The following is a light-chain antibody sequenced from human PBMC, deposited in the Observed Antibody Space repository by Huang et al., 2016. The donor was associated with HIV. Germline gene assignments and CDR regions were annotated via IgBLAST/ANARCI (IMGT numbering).Light chain of an antibody. J-gene: IGKJ1*01. Sequence: EIVLTQSPGALSLSPGDRATLSCRASQGISGSYLAWYQQKPGQAPRLLIFDASSRATGSPDRFSGSGSGTDFTLTISRLEPEDFAVYYCQHYGSSPQTFGQGTKVEIK. CDR2: DAS. V-gene: IGKV3-20*01. CDR1: QGISGSY. CDR3: QHYGSSPQT.